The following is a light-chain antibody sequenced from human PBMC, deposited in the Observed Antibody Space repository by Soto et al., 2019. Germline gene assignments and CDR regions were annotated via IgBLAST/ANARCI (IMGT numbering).Light chain of an antibody. V-gene: IGKV1-9*01. J-gene: IGKJ4*01. CDR1: QGIRSH. CDR3: QQLSSYPLT. CDR2: AAS. Sequence: DIQLTQSPSFLSASVGDRVTITCRASQGIRSHLAWYQQKPGKVPKLLIYAASTLQSGVPSRFSGSESGTEFTLTISGLQPEDSATYYCQQLSSYPLTFGGGTKVEIK.